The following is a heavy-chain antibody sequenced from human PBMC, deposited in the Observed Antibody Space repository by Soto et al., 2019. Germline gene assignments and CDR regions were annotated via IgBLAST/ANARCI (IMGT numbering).Heavy chain of an antibody. V-gene: IGHV4-34*01. CDR1: GGSLSSGSFISYY. CDR2: IDHTGST. D-gene: IGHD4-4*01. Sequence: QVQLQQWGAGLLKPSETLSLSCAVYGGSLSSGSFISYYWPRVRQPPGKGLEWIGAIDHTGSTNYNPSLKSRVTISVDTSKKQFSLKLSSVIAADTAVYYCARDCVAETTFVNYYSGMDVWGQGTTVTVSS. CDR3: ARDCVAETTFVNYYSGMDV. J-gene: IGHJ6*02.